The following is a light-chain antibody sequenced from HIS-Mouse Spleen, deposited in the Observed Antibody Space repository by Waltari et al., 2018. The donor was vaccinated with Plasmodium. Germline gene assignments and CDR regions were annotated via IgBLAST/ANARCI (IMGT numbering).Light chain of an antibody. J-gene: IGLJ2*01. CDR2: DVS. V-gene: IGLV2-14*03. Sequence: QSALTQPASVSGSPGQSITISCTGTSSDVGGYNYVSWYQQHPGKAPTLMIYDVSNRPSGVSKRFSGSKSGNTASLTISGLQAEDEADYYCSSYTSSSTVVFGGGTKLTVL. CDR3: SSYTSSSTVV. CDR1: SSDVGGYNY.